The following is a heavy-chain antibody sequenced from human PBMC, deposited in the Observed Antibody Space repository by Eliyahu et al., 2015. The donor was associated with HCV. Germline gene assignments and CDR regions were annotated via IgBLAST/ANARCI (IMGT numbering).Heavy chain of an antibody. D-gene: IGHD6-25*01. CDR3: AKVGIGSANHGYYYGMDV. J-gene: IGHJ6*02. V-gene: IGHV3-30*02. CDR2: IRYDGSNK. Sequence: QVQLVESGGGVVQPGGSLXLSFAASGFPFSXHGIHWVRQAPGKGLEWVAFIRYDGSNKYYADSVKGRFTISRDNSKNTLYLQMNSLRAEDTAVYYCAKVGIGSANHGYYYGMDVWGQGTTVTVSS. CDR1: GFPFSXHG.